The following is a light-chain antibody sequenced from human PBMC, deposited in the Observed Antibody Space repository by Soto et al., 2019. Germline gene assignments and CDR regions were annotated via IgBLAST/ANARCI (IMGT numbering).Light chain of an antibody. CDR3: QQYNSYTYT. Sequence: DIQMTQSPSTLSASVGDRVTISCRASQSISSWLAWYQQKPGKAPKLLIYDASSLESGVPSRFSGSGSGTEFTLTISSLQPDEFATYYCQQYNSYTYTFGQGTK. V-gene: IGKV1-5*01. CDR1: QSISSW. J-gene: IGKJ2*01. CDR2: DAS.